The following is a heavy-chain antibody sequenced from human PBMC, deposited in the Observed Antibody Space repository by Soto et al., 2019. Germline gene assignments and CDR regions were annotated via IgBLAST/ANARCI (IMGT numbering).Heavy chain of an antibody. V-gene: IGHV1-69*13. CDR3: ARAIVGRSTTGWIDS. Sequence: SVKVSCKASGGTFSRYAISWVRQAPGQGLEWMGGIILIFGTANYAQKFQGRVTITADESTSTAYMELSSLRFEDTAVYYCARAIVGRSTTGWIDSWGQGTLVTVSS. CDR1: GGTFSRYA. D-gene: IGHD1-26*01. J-gene: IGHJ5*01. CDR2: IILIFGTA.